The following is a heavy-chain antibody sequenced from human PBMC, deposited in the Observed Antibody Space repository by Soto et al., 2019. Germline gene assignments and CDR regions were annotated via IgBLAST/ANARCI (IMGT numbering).Heavy chain of an antibody. CDR2: ISASGETI. V-gene: IGHV3-48*01. CDR3: ATTYSVSWGDAFDV. Sequence: GGSLRLSCAASGFTFNSYSMNWVRQAPGKGLEWVSHISASGETIYYADSVRGRFTVSRDNAKNSLILQMNILGAEDTALYYCATTYSVSWGDAFDVWGQGTMVTVSS. D-gene: IGHD3-16*01. J-gene: IGHJ3*01. CDR1: GFTFNSYS.